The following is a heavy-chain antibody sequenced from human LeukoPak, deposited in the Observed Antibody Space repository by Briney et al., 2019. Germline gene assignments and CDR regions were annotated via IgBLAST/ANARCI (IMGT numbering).Heavy chain of an antibody. CDR1: GGTFSSYA. CDR2: IIPIFGTA. D-gene: IGHD6-13*01. V-gene: IGHV1-69*05. Sequence: SVKVSCKASGGTFSSYAISWVRQAPGQRLEWMGGIIPIFGTANYAQKFQGRVTITTDESTSTAYMELSSLRSEDTAVYYCASLGALWEQQRSFDYWGQGTLVTVSS. CDR3: ASLGALWEQQRSFDY. J-gene: IGHJ4*02.